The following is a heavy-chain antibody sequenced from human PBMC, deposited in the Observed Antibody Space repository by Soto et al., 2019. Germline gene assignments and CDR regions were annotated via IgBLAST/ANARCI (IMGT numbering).Heavy chain of an antibody. V-gene: IGHV4-34*01. J-gene: IGHJ6*02. D-gene: IGHD5-18*01. CDR1: GGSFSGYN. Sequence: QVQLQEWSAGLLKPSETLSLTCAVYGGSFSGYNWSWIRQPPGKGLEWIGEINHSGSTNYNPSLKSRVTISVDTSKNPFSLKQSSVTAADTAVYYCARGPRGYPLWYYYYYGMDVWGQGTTVTVSS. CDR2: INHSGST. CDR3: ARGPRGYPLWYYYYYGMDV.